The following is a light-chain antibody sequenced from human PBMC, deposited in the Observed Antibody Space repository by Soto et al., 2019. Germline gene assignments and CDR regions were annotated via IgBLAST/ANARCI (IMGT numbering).Light chain of an antibody. CDR3: SSYAGSSTFVV. CDR2: DVS. CDR1: SSDVGGYNF. Sequence: QSALTQPASVSGSPGQSITVSCTGTSSDVGGYNFVSWYQQHPGKAPKLMIYDVSNRPSGVSNRFSGSKSGNMASLTISGLQAEDEADYYCSSYAGSSTFVVFGGGTQLTVL. V-gene: IGLV2-14*01. J-gene: IGLJ2*01.